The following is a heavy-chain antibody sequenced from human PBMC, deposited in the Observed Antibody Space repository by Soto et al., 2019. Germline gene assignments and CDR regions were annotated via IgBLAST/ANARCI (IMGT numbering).Heavy chain of an antibody. J-gene: IGHJ6*02. D-gene: IGHD3-3*01. V-gene: IGHV3-30*18. CDR2: ISYDGSNK. Sequence: QVQLVESGGGVVQPGRSLRLSCAASGFTFSSYGMPWVRQAPGKGLEWVAVISYDGSNKYYADSVKGRFTISRDNSKNTLYLQMNRLRAEDTAVYYCAKDQVLSGSDHGMDVWGQGTTVTVSS. CDR1: GFTFSSYG. CDR3: AKDQVLSGSDHGMDV.